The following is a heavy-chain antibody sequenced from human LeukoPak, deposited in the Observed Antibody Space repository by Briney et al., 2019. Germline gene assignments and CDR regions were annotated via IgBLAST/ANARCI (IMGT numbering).Heavy chain of an antibody. V-gene: IGHV4-30-4*01. D-gene: IGHD6-13*01. CDR1: GDSISSGDHS. J-gene: IGHJ4*02. Sequence: SETLSLTCTVSGDSISSGDHSWSWIRQPPGKGLEWIGSIHYSGSTYYNPYLKSRLTISIDTSKNQVSLKLSSVTAADTAVYYCALIPGGSWAFDYWGQGTLVTVSS. CDR2: IHYSGST. CDR3: ALIPGGSWAFDY.